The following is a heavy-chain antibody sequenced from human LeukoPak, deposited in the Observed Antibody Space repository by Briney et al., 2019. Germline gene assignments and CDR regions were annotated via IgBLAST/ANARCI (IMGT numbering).Heavy chain of an antibody. D-gene: IGHD3-10*01. CDR1: GFTFSSYS. V-gene: IGHV3-21*01. CDR2: ISSSSSYI. J-gene: IGHJ6*03. CDR3: VRDRFRMDV. Sequence: GGSLRLSCAASGFTFSSYSMNWVRQAPGKGLEWVSSISSSSSYIYYADSMKGRFTISRDNAMNSLYLQMNSLTAEDTAVYFCVRDRFRMDVWGKGTTVIVSS.